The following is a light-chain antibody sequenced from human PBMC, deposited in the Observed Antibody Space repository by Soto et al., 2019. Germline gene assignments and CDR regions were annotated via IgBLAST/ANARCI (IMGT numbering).Light chain of an antibody. J-gene: IGKJ1*01. V-gene: IGKV3-20*01. CDR3: QQYGTSRT. CDR2: GAS. Sequence: EIVLTQSPGTLSLSPGERATVSCRASQIVSSSYLAWYQQRPGQAPRLLIYGASSRATDIPDRFSGSGSGTGFTLTISRLEPEDFAVYYCQQYGTSRTFGQGTKVEIK. CDR1: QIVSSSY.